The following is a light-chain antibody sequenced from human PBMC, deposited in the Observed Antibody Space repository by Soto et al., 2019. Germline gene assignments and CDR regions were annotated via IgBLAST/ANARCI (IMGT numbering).Light chain of an antibody. Sequence: QSVLTQPPSVSGAPGQRVTISCTGSSSNIGAGYDVHWYQQLPGTAPKLLIYGNSNRPSGVPDRFSGSKSGTSASLAITGLQAEDEADYYCQSYDSSLTHEPVFGGGTKLTVL. J-gene: IGLJ2*01. CDR2: GNS. CDR1: SSNIGAGYD. V-gene: IGLV1-40*01. CDR3: QSYDSSLTHEPV.